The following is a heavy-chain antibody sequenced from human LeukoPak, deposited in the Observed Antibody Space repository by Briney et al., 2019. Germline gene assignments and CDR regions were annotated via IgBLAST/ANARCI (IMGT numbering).Heavy chain of an antibody. D-gene: IGHD5-18*01. CDR1: GGSISSSSYY. CDR2: IYYSGST. Sequence: SETLPLTCTVSGGSISSSSYYWGWIRQPPGKGLEWIGSIYYSGSTYYNPSLKRRVTISVDPSKNQFSLKLSSVTAADTAVYYCARHSGYSYGYAYYYYYMDVWGKGTTVTVSS. J-gene: IGHJ6*03. CDR3: ARHSGYSYGYAYYYYYMDV. V-gene: IGHV4-39*01.